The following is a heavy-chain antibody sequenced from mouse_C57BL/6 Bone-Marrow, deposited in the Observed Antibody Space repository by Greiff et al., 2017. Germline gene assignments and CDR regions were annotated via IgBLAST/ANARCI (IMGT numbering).Heavy chain of an antibody. V-gene: IGHV5-6*01. D-gene: IGHD2-5*01. J-gene: IGHJ3*01. Sequence: EVQLVESGGDLVKPGGSLKLSCAASGFTFSSYGMSWVRQTPDKRLEWVATISSGGSYTYYPDSVKGRFTISRDNAKNTLYLQMSSLKSEDTAMYYCARQRSNPTWFAYWGQGTLVTVSA. CDR2: ISSGGSYT. CDR3: ARQRSNPTWFAY. CDR1: GFTFSSYG.